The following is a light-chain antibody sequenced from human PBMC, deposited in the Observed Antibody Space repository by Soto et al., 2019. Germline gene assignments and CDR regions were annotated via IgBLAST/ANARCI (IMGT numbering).Light chain of an antibody. CDR1: SGHSSYA. V-gene: IGLV4-69*01. J-gene: IGLJ3*02. CDR3: QTWGTGAWV. CDR2: LNSDGSH. Sequence: QSVLTQSPSASASLGASVKLTCTLSSGHSSYAIAWHQQQSEKGPRYLMKLNSDGSHNKGDGIPDRFSGSSSGAERYLTISSLQSDDEADYYCQTWGTGAWVFGGGTQLTVL.